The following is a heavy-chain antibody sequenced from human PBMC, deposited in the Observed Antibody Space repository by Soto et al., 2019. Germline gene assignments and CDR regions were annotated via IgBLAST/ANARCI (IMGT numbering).Heavy chain of an antibody. J-gene: IGHJ4*02. Sequence: SETLSLTCAVYGGSFSGYYWSWIRQPPGKGLEWIGESNHSGSTNYNPSLKSRVTISVDTSKHQFSLKLSSLTAADTAVYYCARAPMVLSRSYFGSWGQGTPVTVSS. V-gene: IGHV4-34*01. CDR3: ARAPMVLSRSYFGS. CDR2: SNHSGST. D-gene: IGHD2-8*01. CDR1: GGSFSGYY.